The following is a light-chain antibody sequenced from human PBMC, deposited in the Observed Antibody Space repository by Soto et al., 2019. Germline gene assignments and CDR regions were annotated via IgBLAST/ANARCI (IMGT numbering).Light chain of an antibody. CDR2: DAA. CDR3: QQYENRPLT. J-gene: IGKJ4*01. V-gene: IGKV1-33*01. Sequence: DIQLTQSPPSLSASVGDGVTITCQASQDITNYLNWYQHKSGKSPKLLIFDAAILEAGVPSRFSGGGSGTHFTFTISSLQPEDVATYYCQQYENRPLTFGGGTKVE. CDR1: QDITNY.